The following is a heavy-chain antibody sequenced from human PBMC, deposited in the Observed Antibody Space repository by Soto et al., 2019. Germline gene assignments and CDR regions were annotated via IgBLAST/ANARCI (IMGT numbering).Heavy chain of an antibody. CDR1: GFTFSSYA. J-gene: IGHJ4*02. CDR3: AKDPDISVAGPSQLHFDY. Sequence: QPGGSLRLSCAASGFTFSSYAMSWVRQAPGKGLEWVSAISGSGGSTYYADSVKGRFTISRDNSKNTLYLQMNSLRAEDTAVYYCAKDPDISVAGPSQLHFDYCGQGYLVTVSS. V-gene: IGHV3-23*01. CDR2: ISGSGGST. D-gene: IGHD6-19*01.